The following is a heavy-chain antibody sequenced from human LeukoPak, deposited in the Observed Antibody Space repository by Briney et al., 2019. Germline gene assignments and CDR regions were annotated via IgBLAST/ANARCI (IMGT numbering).Heavy chain of an antibody. Sequence: ASVKVSCKASGYTFTGYYMHWVRQAPGQGLEWMGWINPNSGGTNYAQKFQGRVTMTRDTSISTAYMELSRLRSDDTAVYYCASAGITGWGYYYYYMDVWGKGTTVTISS. CDR2: INPNSGGT. CDR1: GYTFTGYY. D-gene: IGHD1-20*01. CDR3: ASAGITGWGYYYYYMDV. V-gene: IGHV1-2*02. J-gene: IGHJ6*03.